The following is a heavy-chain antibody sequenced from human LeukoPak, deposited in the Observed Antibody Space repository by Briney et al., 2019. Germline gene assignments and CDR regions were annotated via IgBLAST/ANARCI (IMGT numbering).Heavy chain of an antibody. CDR1: GFTVSSNY. CDR3: ARRQILYPRDYYYYVMDV. J-gene: IGHJ6*02. D-gene: IGHD5-24*01. V-gene: IGHV3-66*01. CDR2: IYSGGST. Sequence: GGSLRLSCAASGFTVSSNYMGWVRQAPGKGLEWVSVIYSGGSTYYADSVKGRFTISRDNSKNTLYLQMNSLRAEDTAVYYCARRQILYPRDYYYYVMDVWGQGTTVTVSS.